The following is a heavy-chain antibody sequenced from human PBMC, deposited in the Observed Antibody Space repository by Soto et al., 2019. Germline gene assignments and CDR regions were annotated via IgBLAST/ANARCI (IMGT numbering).Heavy chain of an antibody. V-gene: IGHV4-4*02. CDR2: IYHSGST. D-gene: IGHD6-13*01. J-gene: IGHJ4*02. Sequence: QVQLQESGPGLVKPSGTLSLTCAVSGGSISSSNWWSWVRQPPGKGLEWIGEIYHSGSTNYNPSLKSRVTMSVDKSKKQFSLKLSSVTAADTAVYYCARGGSSSWHPFDYWGQGTLVTVSS. CDR3: ARGGSSSWHPFDY. CDR1: GGSISSSNW.